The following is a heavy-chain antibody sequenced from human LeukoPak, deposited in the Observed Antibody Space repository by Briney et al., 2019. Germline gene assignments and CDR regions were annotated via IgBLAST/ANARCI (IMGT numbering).Heavy chain of an antibody. CDR2: INHSGST. V-gene: IGHV4-34*01. D-gene: IGHD2-2*01. J-gene: IGHJ5*02. CDR3: AREGGYCSSTSCYAGWFDP. Sequence: SETLSLTCAVYGGSFSGYYWSWIRQPPGKGLEWIGEINHSGSTNYNPSLKSRVTISVDTSKNQFSLKLSSVTAADTAVYYCAREGGYCSSTSCYAGWFDPWGQGTLVTVSS. CDR1: GGSFSGYY.